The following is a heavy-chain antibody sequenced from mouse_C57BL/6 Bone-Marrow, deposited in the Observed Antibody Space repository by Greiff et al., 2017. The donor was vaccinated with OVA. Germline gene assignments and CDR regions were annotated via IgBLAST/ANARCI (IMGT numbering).Heavy chain of an antibody. Sequence: EVQLQQSGPVLVKPGASVKMSCKASGYTFTDYYMNWVKQSHGKSLEWIGVINPYNGGTSYNQKFKGKATLTVDKSSSTAYMELNSLTSEDSAVYYCARPVPDYYGSKGNYYFDYWGQGTTLTVSS. V-gene: IGHV1-19*01. CDR2: INPYNGGT. D-gene: IGHD1-1*01. J-gene: IGHJ2*01. CDR1: GYTFTDYY. CDR3: ARPVPDYYGSKGNYYFDY.